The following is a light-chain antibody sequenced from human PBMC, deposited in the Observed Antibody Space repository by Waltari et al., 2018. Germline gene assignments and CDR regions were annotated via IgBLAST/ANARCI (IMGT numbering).Light chain of an antibody. Sequence: QSALTQPASVSGSPGQSITISCTGARSDVGGYDYVSWYQQHPGKAPKLMIFDVTKRLSGVSTRFSASKSGNTAALTSSGLRAEDEADYYCSSYTDTSTRYVFGTGTKVTVL. V-gene: IGLV2-14*03. CDR2: DVT. J-gene: IGLJ1*01. CDR1: RSDVGGYDY. CDR3: SSYTDTSTRYV.